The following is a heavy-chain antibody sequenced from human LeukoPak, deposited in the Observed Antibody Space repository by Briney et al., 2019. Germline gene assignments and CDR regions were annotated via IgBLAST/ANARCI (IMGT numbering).Heavy chain of an antibody. Sequence: SETLSLTCTVSGGSISPYYWSWIRQAPGKGLEWIGCTDYSGSTNYNPSLKSRVTISVDTSKNQFSLKLSSVTAADTAVYYCARSLTSLSWLDPWGQGTLVTVSS. CDR3: ARSLTSLSWLDP. V-gene: IGHV4-59*01. D-gene: IGHD1-14*01. J-gene: IGHJ5*02. CDR2: TDYSGST. CDR1: GGSISPYY.